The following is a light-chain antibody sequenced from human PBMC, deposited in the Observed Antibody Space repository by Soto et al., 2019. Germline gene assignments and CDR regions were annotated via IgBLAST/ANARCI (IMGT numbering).Light chain of an antibody. V-gene: IGKV3-15*01. Sequence: EIVMTQSPDTLSLSPVERATLSCMAGQGVTTNFAWYQQKSGQSPRLLIYDVSIRATGVPARFSGTGSETDFTLTISGLQSEDSAVYFCQKYNNWPYYFGQGTRLEIK. CDR1: QGVTTN. CDR2: DVS. CDR3: QKYNNWPYY. J-gene: IGKJ5*01.